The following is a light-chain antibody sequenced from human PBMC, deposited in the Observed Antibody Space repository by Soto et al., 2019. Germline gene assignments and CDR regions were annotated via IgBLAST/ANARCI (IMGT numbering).Light chain of an antibody. J-gene: IGKJ1*01. CDR2: DAS. Sequence: DIQMTQSPSTLSASVGDRVTITCRASQSISSWLAWYQQKPGKAPKLLIYDASSWESGVPARFSGSGSGTEFTLTISRLQPDDFATYYCQQYNSYLWTFGQGTKVEIK. V-gene: IGKV1-5*01. CDR3: QQYNSYLWT. CDR1: QSISSW.